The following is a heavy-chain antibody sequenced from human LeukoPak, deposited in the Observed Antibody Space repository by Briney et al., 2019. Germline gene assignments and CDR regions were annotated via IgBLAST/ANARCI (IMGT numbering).Heavy chain of an antibody. D-gene: IGHD3-22*01. CDR3: TTASYDYYDSSGYAFGGF. V-gene: IGHV3-15*01. CDR2: IKSKADGGTT. J-gene: IGHJ4*02. Sequence: PGGSLRLSCAASGCAFTNAWMNWVRQAPGKGLEWVGRIKSKADGGTTTYAAPVRGRFTISRDDSKNMLYLQMISLKTQDTAVYYCTTASYDYYDSSGYAFGGFWGQGTLVTVSS. CDR1: GCAFTNAW.